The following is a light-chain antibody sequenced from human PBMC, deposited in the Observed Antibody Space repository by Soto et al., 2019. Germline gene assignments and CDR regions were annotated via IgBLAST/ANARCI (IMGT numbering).Light chain of an antibody. CDR1: SSNIGAGYD. J-gene: IGLJ1*01. V-gene: IGLV1-40*01. CDR3: QSYDSSLSGYV. Sequence: QSVLTQPPSVSEAPGQRVTISCTGSSSNIGAGYDVHWYQQLPGTAPKLLIHGNSNRPSGVPDRFSGSKSGTSASLAITGLQAEDEADYYCQSYDSSLSGYVFGTGTKVTVL. CDR2: GNS.